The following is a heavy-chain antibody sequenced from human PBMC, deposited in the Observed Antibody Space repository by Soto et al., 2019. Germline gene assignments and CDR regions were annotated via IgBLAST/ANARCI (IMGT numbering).Heavy chain of an antibody. V-gene: IGHV4-61*01. CDR2: IYYSWST. CDR1: GGSVSSNSYY. Sequence: SETLSLTCTVSGGSVSSNSYYWSCIRQPPGKGLEWIGYIYYSWSTKYNPSLKSRVTISVDTSKNQFSLKLSSVTAADTAVYYCASATYYYDSSGYPDYWGQGTLVTVSS. CDR3: ASATYYYDSSGYPDY. J-gene: IGHJ4*02. D-gene: IGHD3-22*01.